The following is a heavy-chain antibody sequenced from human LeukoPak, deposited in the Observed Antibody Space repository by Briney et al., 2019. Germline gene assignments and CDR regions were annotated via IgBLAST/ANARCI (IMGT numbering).Heavy chain of an antibody. Sequence: QSGGSLRLSCAVSGITLSNYGMSWVRQAPGKGLEWVAGISDSGGSTNYADSVKGRFTTSRDNPKNTLYLQMNSLRAEDTAVYFCAKRGIVIRAVIIVGFHKEAYYFDYWGQGALVTVSS. CDR1: GITLSNYG. J-gene: IGHJ4*02. CDR2: ISDSGGST. D-gene: IGHD3-10*01. V-gene: IGHV3-23*01. CDR3: AKRGIVIRAVIIVGFHKEAYYFDY.